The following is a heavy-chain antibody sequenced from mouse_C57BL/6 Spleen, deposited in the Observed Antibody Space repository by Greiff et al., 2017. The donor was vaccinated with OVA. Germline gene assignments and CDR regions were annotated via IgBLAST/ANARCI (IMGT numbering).Heavy chain of an antibody. J-gene: IGHJ3*01. Sequence: QVQLQQSGAELVRPGTSVKVSCKASGYAFTNYLIEWVKQRPGKGLEWIGVINPGSGGTHYHEKFKGKVTLTADKSSSTAYVQLSSVTSEDSAVCFCAGESFAYWGQGTLVTVSA. CDR1: GYAFTNYL. CDR2: INPGSGGT. V-gene: IGHV1-54*01. CDR3: AGESFAY.